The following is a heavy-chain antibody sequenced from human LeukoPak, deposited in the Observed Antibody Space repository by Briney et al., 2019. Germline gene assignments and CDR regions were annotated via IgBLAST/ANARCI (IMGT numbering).Heavy chain of an antibody. J-gene: IGHJ4*02. V-gene: IGHV3-23*01. Sequence: GGSLRLSCAASGFTFSNYAMSWVRQAPGKGLEWVSAITGGGSGIYYADSMKSRFTISRDNSKNTLYLQINSLRAEDTAVYSCAKWGDYDVLTAYYVSDYWGQGTLVTVSS. D-gene: IGHD3-9*01. CDR3: AKWGDYDVLTAYYVSDY. CDR2: ITGGGSGI. CDR1: GFTFSNYA.